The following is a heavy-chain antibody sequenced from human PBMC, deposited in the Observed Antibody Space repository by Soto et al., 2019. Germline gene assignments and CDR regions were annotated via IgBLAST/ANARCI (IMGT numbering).Heavy chain of an antibody. CDR3: AKAQGIAAAGTGNWFDP. Sequence: GGSLRLSCAASGFTFSSYAMSWVRQAPGKGLEWVSAISGSGGSTYYADSVKGRFTISRDNSKNTLYLQMNSLRAEDTAVYYCAKAQGIAAAGTGNWFDPWGQGTLVTVPQ. CDR2: ISGSGGST. J-gene: IGHJ5*02. CDR1: GFTFSSYA. V-gene: IGHV3-23*01. D-gene: IGHD6-13*01.